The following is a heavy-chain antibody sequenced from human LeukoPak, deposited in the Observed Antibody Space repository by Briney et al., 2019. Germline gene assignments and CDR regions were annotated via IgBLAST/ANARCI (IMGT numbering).Heavy chain of an antibody. D-gene: IGHD3-10*01. CDR3: ARDGDQFDY. Sequence: PGRSLRLSCAASGFTFDDYAMHWVRQAPGKGLEWVSSISGSSSYIYYADSVKGRFTISRDNARNSLYLQMNSLRAEDTAVYYCARDGDQFDYWGQGTLVTVSS. J-gene: IGHJ4*02. CDR1: GFTFDDYA. V-gene: IGHV3-21*01. CDR2: ISGSSSYI.